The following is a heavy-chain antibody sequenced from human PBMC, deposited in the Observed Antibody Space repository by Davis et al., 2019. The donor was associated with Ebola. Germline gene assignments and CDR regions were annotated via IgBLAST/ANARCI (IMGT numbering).Heavy chain of an antibody. CDR1: GYTFTGYY. Sequence: ASVKVSCKASGYTFTGYYMHWVRQAPGQGLEWMGWINPNSGGTNYAQKFQGRVTMTRDTSISTAYMELSRLRSDDTAVYYCAREATVVTPGVDYWGQGTLVTVSS. V-gene: IGHV1-2*02. D-gene: IGHD4-23*01. J-gene: IGHJ4*02. CDR2: INPNSGGT. CDR3: AREATVVTPGVDY.